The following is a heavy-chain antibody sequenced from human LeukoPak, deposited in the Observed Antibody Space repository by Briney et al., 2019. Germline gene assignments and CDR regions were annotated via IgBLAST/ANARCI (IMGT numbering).Heavy chain of an antibody. Sequence: ASETLSLTCTVSGGSISTYYWSWIRQPPGKGLEWIGYIFYSGSTNYNPSLKSRVTISVDTSKNQFSLKLTSVTAADTAVYYCARLGNNSGWYYWGQGILVTVSS. V-gene: IGHV4-59*08. CDR2: IFYSGST. CDR1: GGSISTYY. CDR3: ARLGNNSGWYY. J-gene: IGHJ4*02. D-gene: IGHD6-19*01.